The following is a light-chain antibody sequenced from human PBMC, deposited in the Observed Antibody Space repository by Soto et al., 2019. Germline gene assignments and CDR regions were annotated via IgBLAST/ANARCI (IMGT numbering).Light chain of an antibody. Sequence: EVVLTQSPATLSLSPGERATLSCRASQSVDTYLDWYQQKPGQPPRLLIYDASNRATGIPARFSGSGSGTDFTLTITTLEPEDFAVYYCQQRSNWPPWTFGPGTKV. CDR1: QSVDTY. V-gene: IGKV3-11*01. CDR3: QQRSNWPPWT. J-gene: IGKJ3*01. CDR2: DAS.